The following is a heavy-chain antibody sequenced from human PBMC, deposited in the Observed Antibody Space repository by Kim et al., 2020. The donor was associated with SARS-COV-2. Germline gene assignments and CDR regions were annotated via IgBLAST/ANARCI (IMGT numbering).Heavy chain of an antibody. J-gene: IGHJ3*02. CDR3: ARDRYYDSSGYDAFDI. D-gene: IGHD3-22*01. V-gene: IGHV4-59*01. Sequence: SLKSRVTISVDTSKNQFSLKLSSVTAADTAVYYCARDRYYDSSGYDAFDIWGQGTMVTVSS.